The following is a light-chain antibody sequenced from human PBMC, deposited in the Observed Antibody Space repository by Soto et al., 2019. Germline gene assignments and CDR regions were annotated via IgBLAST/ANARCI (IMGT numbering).Light chain of an antibody. Sequence: IQLTQSPSSLSASVGDRVTITCRASQDISNYLAWYQQKPGKAPRLLIYVAYTLQAGVPSRFSGSGSGTDFTLTISSLQPEDFATYYCQHLDGHPRTFGQGTKVEIK. CDR3: QHLDGHPRT. CDR1: QDISNY. CDR2: VAY. V-gene: IGKV1-9*01. J-gene: IGKJ1*01.